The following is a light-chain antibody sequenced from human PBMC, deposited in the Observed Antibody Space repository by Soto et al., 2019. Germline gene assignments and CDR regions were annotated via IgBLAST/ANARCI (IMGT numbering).Light chain of an antibody. Sequence: HITQCLYTLSASLEDIVSISCRASESIRKHLHWYQQKRGKAPKVLIYAACSLQSGVPSRFSGSGSGTDFIIIISILHGEDVVVYCCQDGHCLPFTFGEGSKV. CDR1: ESIRKH. CDR2: AAC. J-gene: IGKJ4*02. CDR3: QDGHCLPFT. V-gene: IGKV1-39*02.